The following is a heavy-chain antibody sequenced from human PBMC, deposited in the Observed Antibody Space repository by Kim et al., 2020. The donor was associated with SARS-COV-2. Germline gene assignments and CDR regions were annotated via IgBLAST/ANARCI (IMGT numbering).Heavy chain of an antibody. J-gene: IGHJ6*01. Sequence: GGSLRLSCAASGFTFSSYSMNWVRQAPGKGLAWVSSISTSSYIYYAASVKGRFTISRDNAKNSLYLQMNSLRAEDTAVYYCATIAAADEAFYHYYGMDV. V-gene: IGHV3-21*01. CDR2: ISTSSYI. CDR1: GFTFSSYS. CDR3: ATIAAADEAFYHYYGMDV. D-gene: IGHD6-13*01.